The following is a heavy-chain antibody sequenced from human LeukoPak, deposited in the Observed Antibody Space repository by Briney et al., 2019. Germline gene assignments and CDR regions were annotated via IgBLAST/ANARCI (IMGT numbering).Heavy chain of an antibody. CDR3: ARDPWESWGIKYAFDM. D-gene: IGHD3-16*01. CDR2: MYHGGII. V-gene: IGHV4-61*01. J-gene: IGHJ3*02. Sequence: SETLSLTCTVSGGSVRSGSYYWSWIRQSPGKGLEWIAYMYHGGIINYNPSLKSRATLSIDVSKNLISLTLRSATAADTAVYYCARDPWESWGIKYAFDMWGQGTMVTVSS. CDR1: GGSVRSGSYY.